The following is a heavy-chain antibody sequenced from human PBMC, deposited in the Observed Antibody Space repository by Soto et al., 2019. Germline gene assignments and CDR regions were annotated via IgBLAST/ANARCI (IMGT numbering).Heavy chain of an antibody. CDR1: GGSISRGGYY. D-gene: IGHD7-27*01. V-gene: IGHV4-31*03. J-gene: IGHJ4*02. Sequence: SETLSLTCSVSGGSISRGGYYWSWIRQHPGEGLEFIGYIYETGATYYKPSLKSRVSISADTSKNQFSLKLSSVTGADTAVYFCARIAVPGASYWGQGTLVTVSS. CDR2: IYETGAT. CDR3: ARIAVPGASY.